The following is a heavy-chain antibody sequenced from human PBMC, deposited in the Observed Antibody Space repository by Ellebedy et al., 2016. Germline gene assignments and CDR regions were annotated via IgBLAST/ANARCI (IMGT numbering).Heavy chain of an antibody. Sequence: GGSLRLXXAASGFTFINYAMSWVRQAPGKGLEWVIAISGSGDSAGSVKGRFTISRDNSKNKLYLQMNSLRAEDSAVYYCAKESGGYRGFFEDWGQGTLVTVSS. J-gene: IGHJ4*01. D-gene: IGHD6-25*01. CDR3: AKESGGYRGFFED. CDR1: GFTFINYA. V-gene: IGHV3-23*01. CDR2: ISGSGD.